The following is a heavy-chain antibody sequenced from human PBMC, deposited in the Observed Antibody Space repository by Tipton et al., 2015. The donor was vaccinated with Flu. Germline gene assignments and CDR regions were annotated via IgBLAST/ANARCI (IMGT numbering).Heavy chain of an antibody. J-gene: IGHJ6*02. Sequence: TLSLTCSVSGGSIVDSSYYWDWIRQPPGKGLEWIGSIYYYGNTHYNPSLKSRVTISVDTSKNQFSLKLSSVTAADTAVYYCARRGGGYKYLYGMDVWGQGTTVIVSS. CDR1: GGSIVDSSYY. V-gene: IGHV4-39*01. D-gene: IGHD5-12*01. CDR2: IYYYGNT. CDR3: ARRGGGYKYLYGMDV.